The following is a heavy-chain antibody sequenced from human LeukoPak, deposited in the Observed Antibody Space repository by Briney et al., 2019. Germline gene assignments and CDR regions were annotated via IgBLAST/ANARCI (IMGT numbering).Heavy chain of an antibody. CDR3: ARAAFGGVIVN. Sequence: SETLSLTCAVPGGSISSGGYSWSWIRQPPGKGLEWIGYIYHSGSTYYNPSLKSRVTISVDRSKNQFSLKLSSVTAADTAVYYCARAAFGGVIVNWGQGTLVTVSS. J-gene: IGHJ4*02. CDR2: IYHSGST. V-gene: IGHV4-30-2*01. D-gene: IGHD3-16*02. CDR1: GGSISSGGYS.